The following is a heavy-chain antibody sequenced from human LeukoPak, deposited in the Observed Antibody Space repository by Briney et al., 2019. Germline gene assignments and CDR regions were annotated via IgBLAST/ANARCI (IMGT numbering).Heavy chain of an antibody. CDR2: ISSNGGST. CDR1: GFTFSSYA. J-gene: IGHJ4*02. V-gene: IGHV3-64*02. D-gene: IGHD6-19*01. Sequence: GGSLRLSCAASGFTFSSYAMHWVRQAPGKGLEYVSAISSNGGSTYYADSVKGRFTISRDNSKNTVYLQMTSLRTEDTAVYYCAKDQIGWAPGYVSGPLDQWGQGTLVTVSS. CDR3: AKDQIGWAPGYVSGPLDQ.